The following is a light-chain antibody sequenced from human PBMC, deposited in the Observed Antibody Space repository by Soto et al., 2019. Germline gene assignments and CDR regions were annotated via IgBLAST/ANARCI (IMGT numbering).Light chain of an antibody. CDR2: AAS. J-gene: IGKJ1*01. CDR3: QQSYSIPWT. V-gene: IGKV1-39*01. Sequence: DIRMTKSPASLSVSAGDRATITCRASQSISSYLDWYQQKPGKAPKLLIYAASSLQSGVPSRFSGSGSGTDFTLTISSLQPEDFATYYCQQSYSIPWTFGHGTKVDIK. CDR1: QSISSY.